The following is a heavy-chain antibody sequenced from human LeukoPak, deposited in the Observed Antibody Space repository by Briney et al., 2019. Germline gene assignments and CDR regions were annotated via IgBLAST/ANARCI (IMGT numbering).Heavy chain of an antibody. CDR1: GYTFTGYY. CDR3: ARSTIVGATTAPYYFDY. V-gene: IGHV1-2*02. Sequence: ASVKVSSKASGYTFTGYYMHWVRQAPGQGLEWMGWINPNSGGTNYAQKFQGRVTMTRDTSISTAYMELSRLRSDDTAVYYCARSTIVGATTAPYYFDYWGQGTLVTVSS. J-gene: IGHJ4*02. CDR2: INPNSGGT. D-gene: IGHD1-26*01.